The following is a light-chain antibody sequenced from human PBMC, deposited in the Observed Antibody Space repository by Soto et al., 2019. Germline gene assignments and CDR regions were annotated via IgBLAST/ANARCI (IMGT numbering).Light chain of an antibody. V-gene: IGKV1-39*01. CDR3: QQSYSTPIT. CDR1: QSISSN. Sequence: DIQMTQSPSSLSASVGDRVTITCRASQSISSNLNWYQQKPGKAPKVLIYAASSLQSGVPSRFSGSGSGTDFTLTISSAQPEDFATYHCQQSYSTPITFGQGTRLDIK. CDR2: AAS. J-gene: IGKJ5*01.